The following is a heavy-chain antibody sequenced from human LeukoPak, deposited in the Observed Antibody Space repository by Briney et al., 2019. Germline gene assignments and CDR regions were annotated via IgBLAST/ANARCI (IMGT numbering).Heavy chain of an antibody. CDR2: IKSKTDGGTT. CDR1: GFTFSNAW. V-gene: IGHV3-15*01. J-gene: IGHJ4*02. Sequence: GGSLRLSCAASGFTFSNAWMSWVRQAPGKGLEWVGRIKSKTDGGTTDYAAPVKGRFTISRDDSKNTLYLQMNSLRAEDTAVYYCANPPDRQQLVPGYWGQGTLVTVSS. D-gene: IGHD6-13*01. CDR3: ANPPDRQQLVPGY.